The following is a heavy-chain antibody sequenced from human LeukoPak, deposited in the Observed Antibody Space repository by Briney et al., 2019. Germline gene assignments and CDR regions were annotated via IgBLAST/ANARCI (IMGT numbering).Heavy chain of an antibody. Sequence: GESLKISCKSSGYRFTSYWIGLVRQMPGKGLEWMGIINPGDSDTRYSPSFQGQVTISADKSISTAYLQWSSLKASDTAMYYCARHPDCTRTSCYVDYYGMDVWGQGTTVTVSS. D-gene: IGHD2-2*01. CDR3: ARHPDCTRTSCYVDYYGMDV. J-gene: IGHJ6*02. V-gene: IGHV5-51*01. CDR2: INPGDSDT. CDR1: GYRFTSYW.